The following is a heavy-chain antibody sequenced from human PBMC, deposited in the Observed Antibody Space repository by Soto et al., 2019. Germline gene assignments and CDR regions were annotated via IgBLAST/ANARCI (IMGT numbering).Heavy chain of an antibody. J-gene: IGHJ4*02. CDR2: IKGKTDGGTI. D-gene: IGHD3-3*01. CDR3: SRLPPNKAVTILGGINPFDY. V-gene: IGHV3-15*07. Sequence: GGSLRLSCAASGLTFTNAWINWVRQTPGKGLEWVGRIKGKTDGGTIDYAAPVKGRFTISRDDSKNTAYLQMNSLETEDTAVYYCSRLPPNKAVTILGGINPFDYWGQGTLVTVSS. CDR1: GLTFTNAW.